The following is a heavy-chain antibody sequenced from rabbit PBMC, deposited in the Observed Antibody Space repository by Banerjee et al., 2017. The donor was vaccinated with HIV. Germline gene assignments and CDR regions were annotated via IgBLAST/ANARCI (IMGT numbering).Heavy chain of an antibody. J-gene: IGHJ4*01. Sequence: QSLEESGGDLVKPGGSLTLTCKASGFSLSSGYDMCWVRQAPGKGLEWIGYVYTGSGVTWYADWVNGRFTMSKASSTTVTLQMTSLTAADTATYFCARDLAGVTGWNFNLWGPGTLVTVS. CDR3: ARDLAGVTGWNFNL. V-gene: IGHV1S40*01. CDR1: GFSLSSGYD. D-gene: IGHD4-1*01. CDR2: VYTGSGVT.